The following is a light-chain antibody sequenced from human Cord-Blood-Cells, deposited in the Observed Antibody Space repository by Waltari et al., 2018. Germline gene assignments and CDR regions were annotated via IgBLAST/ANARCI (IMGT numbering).Light chain of an antibody. CDR3: QQYNNWWT. Sequence: EIVMTQSPATLSVSPGERDTLSCRANQSVSSNLALYQKKPGQAPRLLIYGASTRATGIPARFSGSGSGTEFTLTISSLQSEDFAVYYCQQYNNWWTFGQGTKVEIK. J-gene: IGKJ1*01. CDR2: GAS. CDR1: QSVSSN. V-gene: IGKV3-15*01.